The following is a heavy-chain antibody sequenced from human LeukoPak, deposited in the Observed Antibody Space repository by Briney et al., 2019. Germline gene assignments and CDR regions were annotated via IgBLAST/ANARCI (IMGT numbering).Heavy chain of an antibody. J-gene: IGHJ4*02. CDR1: GFTFTNYG. V-gene: IGHV3-33*01. CDR3: ARDPSLRVTLDY. Sequence: GGSLRLSCAASGFTFTNYGMHWVRQAPGKGLEWVAVIWYDGGQKYYADSVKGRFTISRDDTKNTLYLQMNSLRVEDTAVYYCARDPSLRVTLDYWGQGTLVTVSS. D-gene: IGHD4-11*01. CDR2: IWYDGGQK.